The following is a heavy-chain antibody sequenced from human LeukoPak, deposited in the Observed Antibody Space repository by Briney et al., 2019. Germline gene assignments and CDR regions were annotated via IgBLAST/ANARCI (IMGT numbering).Heavy chain of an antibody. D-gene: IGHD3-16*01. CDR3: AKDNRRGGFQL. CDR1: GFTFSSYA. J-gene: IGHJ1*01. V-gene: IGHV3-43*02. Sequence: PGGSLRLSCAASGFTFSSYAMNWVRQAPGKGLEWVSLISGDGATTYYADSVKGRFNISRDNSKSSLYLQMNSLRGEDSALYYCAKDNRRGGFQLWGQGTLVTVSS. CDR2: ISGDGATT.